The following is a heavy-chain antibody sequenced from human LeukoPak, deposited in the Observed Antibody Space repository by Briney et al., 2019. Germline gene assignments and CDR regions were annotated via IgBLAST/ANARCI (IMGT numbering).Heavy chain of an antibody. CDR3: ANLFASSWSVDY. CDR2: ISSSATNI. J-gene: IGHJ4*02. CDR1: GFTFRDYS. Sequence: QAGGSLRLSCVVSGFTFRDYSMNWVRQAPGKGPEWISYISSSATNIYYADSVRGRFTISRDDAKNSLYLQVNSLRVEDTAVYYCANLFASSWSVDYWGRGTLVTVSS. D-gene: IGHD6-13*01. V-gene: IGHV3-48*04.